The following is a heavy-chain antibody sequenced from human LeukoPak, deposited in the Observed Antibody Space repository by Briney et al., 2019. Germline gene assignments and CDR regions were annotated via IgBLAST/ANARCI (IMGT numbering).Heavy chain of an antibody. CDR3: ARGITMVREPTMIDY. J-gene: IGHJ4*02. Sequence: SETLSLTCTLSRGSISSGDYYWSWTRQPPGKGLEWIGYIYYSGSTYYNPSLESRVTISVDTSKNQFSLKLSSVTAADTAVYYCARGITMVREPTMIDYWGQGTLVTVSS. CDR2: IYYSGST. CDR1: RGSISSGDYY. V-gene: IGHV4-30-4*01. D-gene: IGHD3-10*01.